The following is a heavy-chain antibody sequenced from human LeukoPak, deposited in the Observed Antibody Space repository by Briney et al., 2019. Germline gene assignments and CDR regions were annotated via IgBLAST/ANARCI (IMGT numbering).Heavy chain of an antibody. Sequence: GASVKVFCKASGYTFSDLDFTWVRQAPGQGLEWLGWLSVDNDNTRYGEKFQGRVTMTTDTSANTVYMELKSLRPDDTAVYYCARDHPLPHCITANCGRGGWSDPWGQGTLVTVSS. CDR3: ARDHPLPHCITANCGRGGWSDP. J-gene: IGHJ5*02. CDR1: GYTFSDLD. CDR2: LSVDNDNT. V-gene: IGHV1-18*01. D-gene: IGHD3-10*01.